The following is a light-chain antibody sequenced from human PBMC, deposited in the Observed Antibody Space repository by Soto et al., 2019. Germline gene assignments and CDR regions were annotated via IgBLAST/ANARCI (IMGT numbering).Light chain of an antibody. Sequence: EIVMTQSPATLSVSPGDRATISCKASQSVSSNLAWYQQKPGKAPRLLIYGASTRATGIPARFSGSGSGTEFTLTISSLQSEDFAVYYCQQYNNWPPGAFGQGTKV. CDR1: QSVSSN. CDR2: GAS. CDR3: QQYNNWPPGA. J-gene: IGKJ1*01. V-gene: IGKV3-15*01.